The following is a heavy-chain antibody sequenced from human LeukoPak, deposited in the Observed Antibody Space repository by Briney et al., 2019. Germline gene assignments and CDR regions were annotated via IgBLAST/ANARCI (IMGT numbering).Heavy chain of an antibody. V-gene: IGHV3-33*06. D-gene: IGHD6-19*01. J-gene: IGHJ4*02. CDR3: AKVLSGWYGYYFDY. Sequence: GRSLRLSCAASGFTFSSYGMHWVRQAPGKGLEWVAVIWYDGSNKYYADSVKGRFTISRDNSKNTLYLQMNSLRAEDTAVYYCAKVLSGWYGYYFDYWGQGTLVTVSS. CDR2: IWYDGSNK. CDR1: GFTFSSYG.